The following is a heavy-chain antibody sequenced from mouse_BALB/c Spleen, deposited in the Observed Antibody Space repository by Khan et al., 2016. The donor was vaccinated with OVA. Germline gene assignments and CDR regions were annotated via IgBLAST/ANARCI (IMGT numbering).Heavy chain of an antibody. V-gene: IGHV5-17*02. CDR2: ISGDSNTI. CDR1: GFTFSSYG. D-gene: IGHD1-1*01. CDR3: ATSYFYGYYFDY. J-gene: IGHJ2*01. Sequence: EVELVESGGGLVQPGGSRKLSCAASGFTFSSYGMHWVRQAPERGLEWVAYISGDSNTIYYADTVKGRFTISRDNPRNTLFLQMTSLMSEDTAMXYCATSYFYGYYFDYWGPGTTLTVSS.